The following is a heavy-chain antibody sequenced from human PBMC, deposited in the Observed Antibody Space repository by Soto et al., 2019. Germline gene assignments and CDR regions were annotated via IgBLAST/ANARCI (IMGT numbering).Heavy chain of an antibody. J-gene: IGHJ5*02. Sequence: ASVKVSCKASGYTFTNYAMHWVRQAPGQSLEWMGWIDTGNGNTKYSQKFQGRVTITRDTSATTTYMELSSLRSEDTAVYYCAALAATFIPWGQGTLVTVSS. CDR2: IDTGNGNT. D-gene: IGHD2-15*01. CDR3: AALAATFIP. V-gene: IGHV1-3*04. CDR1: GYTFTNYA.